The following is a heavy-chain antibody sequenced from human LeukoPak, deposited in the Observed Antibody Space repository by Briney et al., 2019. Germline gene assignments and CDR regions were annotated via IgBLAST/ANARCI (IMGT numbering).Heavy chain of an antibody. J-gene: IGHJ4*02. Sequence: PSETLSLTCTVSGGSISGYYWSWIRLPPGKGLEWIGYIYYSGSTYYNPSLKSRVTISVDTSKNQFSLKLSSVTAADTAVYYCARDNAGWELRNFDYWGQGTLVTVSS. CDR2: IYYSGST. V-gene: IGHV4-59*12. CDR1: GGSISGYY. CDR3: ARDNAGWELRNFDY. D-gene: IGHD1-26*01.